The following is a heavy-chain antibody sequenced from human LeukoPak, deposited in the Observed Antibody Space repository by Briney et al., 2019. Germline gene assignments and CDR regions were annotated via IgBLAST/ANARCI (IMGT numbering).Heavy chain of an antibody. D-gene: IGHD6-6*01. J-gene: IGHJ4*02. CDR3: ATVRGAARRPYDY. Sequence: SETLSLTCAVYGGSFSGYYWSWIRQPPGKGLEWIGEINHSGSTNYNPSLKSRVTISVDTSKNQFSLKLSSVTAADTAVYYCATVRGAARRPYDYWGQGTLVTVSS. CDR2: INHSGST. V-gene: IGHV4-34*01. CDR1: GGSFSGYY.